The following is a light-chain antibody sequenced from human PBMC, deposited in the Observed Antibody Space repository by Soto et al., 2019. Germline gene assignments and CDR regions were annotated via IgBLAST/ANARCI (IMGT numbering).Light chain of an antibody. Sequence: SQPASVSGSPGQSITISCTGNSGDIGSYNRVSWYQQHPGKAPKLIIYEVTDRPSGISNRFSGSKSGNTASLTISGLQAEEEADYYCSSYTNINTRACVFGTGTKVTVL. CDR1: SGDIGSYNR. CDR2: EVT. V-gene: IGLV2-14*01. CDR3: SSYTNINTRACV. J-gene: IGLJ1*01.